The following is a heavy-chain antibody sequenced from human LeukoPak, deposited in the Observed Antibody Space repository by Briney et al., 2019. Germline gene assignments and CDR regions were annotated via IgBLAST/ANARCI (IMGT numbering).Heavy chain of an antibody. CDR2: VYTSGST. CDR1: GVSISSYY. CDR3: ARDLSYSSSPGLDY. D-gene: IGHD6-6*01. Sequence: SETLSLTCTVSGVSISSYYWSWIRQPAGKGLEWIGRVYTSGSTNYNPSLKSRVTMSVDTSKNQFSLKLTSVTAADTAVYYCARDLSYSSSPGLDYWGQGTLVTVSS. V-gene: IGHV4-4*07. J-gene: IGHJ4*02.